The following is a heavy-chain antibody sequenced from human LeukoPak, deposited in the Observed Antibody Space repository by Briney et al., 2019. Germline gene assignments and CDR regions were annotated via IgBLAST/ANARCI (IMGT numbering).Heavy chain of an antibody. CDR3: ARTMVRQPFDY. D-gene: IGHD3-10*01. CDR1: GFTFSSYS. V-gene: IGHV3-21*01. Sequence: GGSLRLSCAASGFTFSSYSMNWVRQAPGKGLEWVSSISSSSSYIHYADSVKGRFTISRDNAKNSLYLQMNSLRAEDTAVYYCARTMVRQPFDYWGQGNLVTVSS. J-gene: IGHJ4*02. CDR2: ISSSSSYI.